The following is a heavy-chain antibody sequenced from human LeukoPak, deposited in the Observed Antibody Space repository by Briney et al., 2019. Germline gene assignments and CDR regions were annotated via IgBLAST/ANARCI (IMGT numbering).Heavy chain of an antibody. D-gene: IGHD6-19*01. CDR3: ASVFYSSGLDGFDY. Sequence: SETLSLTCAVYGGSFSGYYWSWIRQPPGKGLECIGTIYYSGSTYYNPSLKSRVTLSVDTSKNQFSLKLSSVTAADTAVYYCASVFYSSGLDGFDYWGQGTLVTVSS. CDR2: IYYSGST. CDR1: GGSFSGYY. J-gene: IGHJ4*02. V-gene: IGHV4-34*01.